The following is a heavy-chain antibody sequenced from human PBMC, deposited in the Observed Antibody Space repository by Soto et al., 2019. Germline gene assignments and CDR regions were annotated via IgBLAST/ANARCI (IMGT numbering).Heavy chain of an antibody. CDR1: GGSISNYY. CDR2: ISYSGIT. Sequence: QVQLQESGPGLVKPSETLSLTCTVSGGSISNYYWSWIRQPPGKGLEWIGYISYSGITNYNPSLKSRVTLSVDTSKNQFSLKLSSVTAADTAMYYCARGRSGSYYNFDDWGQGTLVTVSS. D-gene: IGHD1-26*01. J-gene: IGHJ4*02. CDR3: ARGRSGSYYNFDD. V-gene: IGHV4-59*01.